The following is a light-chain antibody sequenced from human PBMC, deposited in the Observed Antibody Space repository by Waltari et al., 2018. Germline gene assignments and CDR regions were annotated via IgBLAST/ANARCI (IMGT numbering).Light chain of an antibody. J-gene: IGLJ3*02. Sequence: QAGLTQPPSLSRDLGQTATLLCTGNKNIVANQGAAWLQQHRGHPPKLLSFRSNNRPSGISERFSASTSGNTASLTITGLQPDDEADYYCSAWDSDLVAVVFGGGTKLTVL. CDR3: SAWDSDLVAVV. V-gene: IGLV10-54*02. CDR1: KNIVANQG. CDR2: RSN.